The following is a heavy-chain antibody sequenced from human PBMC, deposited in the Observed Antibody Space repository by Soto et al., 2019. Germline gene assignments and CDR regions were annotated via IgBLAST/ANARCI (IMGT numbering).Heavy chain of an antibody. J-gene: IGHJ4*02. CDR2: IYASGTT. D-gene: IGHD1-1*01. CDR1: GASISNYY. CDR3: ARASRSELGKVEY. Sequence: QVRLQESGPGLVKPSETLSLTCTVSGASISNYYWSWIRQPAGKGLECLGRIYASGTTTYNPSRRSRVTMSVDTYKHQFSLNLNSVNAAATAVYYSARASRSELGKVEYWGQGTLVTVTS. V-gene: IGHV4-4*07.